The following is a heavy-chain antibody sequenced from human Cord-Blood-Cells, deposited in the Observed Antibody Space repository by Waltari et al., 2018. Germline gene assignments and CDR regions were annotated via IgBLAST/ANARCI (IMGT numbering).Heavy chain of an antibody. CDR2: INYSGST. J-gene: IGHJ2*01. Sequence: QLQLQESGPGLVKPSETLSLTCTVSGGSISRCSYYWAWIRQPPGKGLEWIGSINYSGSTYYNPSLKSRVTISVDTSKNQFSLKLSSVTAADTAVYYCARRYCSSTSCYWYFDLWGRGTLVTVSS. CDR1: GGSISRCSYY. CDR3: ARRYCSSTSCYWYFDL. V-gene: IGHV4-39*01. D-gene: IGHD2-2*01.